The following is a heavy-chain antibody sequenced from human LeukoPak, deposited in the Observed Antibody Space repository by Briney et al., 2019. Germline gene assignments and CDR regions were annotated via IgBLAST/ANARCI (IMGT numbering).Heavy chain of an antibody. CDR1: GGSMSSYY. D-gene: IGHD1-1*01. Sequence: PSETLSLTCTVSGGSMSSYYWSLIRQPAGKGLEWIGRIHTSGTTYYNPSLKSRVTMSVDTSKNQFSLKLSSVTAADTAVYYCARVSRWNDWAFEGWGQGTLVTVSS. CDR2: IHTSGTT. CDR3: ARVSRWNDWAFEG. V-gene: IGHV4-4*07. J-gene: IGHJ4*02.